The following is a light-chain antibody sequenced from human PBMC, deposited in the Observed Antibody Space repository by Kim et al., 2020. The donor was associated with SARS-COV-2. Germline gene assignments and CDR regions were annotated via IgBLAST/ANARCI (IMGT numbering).Light chain of an antibody. CDR2: STT. Sequence: QTVVTQEPSVTVSPGGTVTLTCASSTGEVTSAFYPTWFRQKPGQAPKTLIYSTTIRHSWTPVRFSGSLLGGKAALTLSAVQPEDEADYYCLLYHGDTFVFGAGTKVSVL. CDR3: LLYHGDTFV. CDR1: TGEVTSAFY. V-gene: IGLV7-43*01. J-gene: IGLJ1*01.